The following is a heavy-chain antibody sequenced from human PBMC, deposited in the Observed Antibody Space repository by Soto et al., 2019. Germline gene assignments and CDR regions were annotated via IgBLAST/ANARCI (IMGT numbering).Heavy chain of an antibody. CDR1: GGTFSSYT. CDR2: IIPILGIA. CDR3: ARCCGDCSIFDY. J-gene: IGHJ4*02. Sequence: QVQLVQSGAEVKKPGSSVKVSCKASGGTFSSYTISWVRQAPGQGLEWMGRIIPILGIANYAQKFQGRVTITADKSTSTAYMQLSSLRSEDTAVYYCARCCGDCSIFDYRGQGTLVTVSS. D-gene: IGHD2-21*02. V-gene: IGHV1-69*02.